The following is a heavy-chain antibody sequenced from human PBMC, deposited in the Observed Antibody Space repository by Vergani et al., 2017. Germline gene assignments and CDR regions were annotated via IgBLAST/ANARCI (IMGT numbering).Heavy chain of an antibody. D-gene: IGHD2-15*01. CDR3: AKLQGVVAAPKGDWFDP. V-gene: IGHV3-23*04. J-gene: IGHJ5*02. CDR1: GFTFSDYY. CDR2: ISGSGGST. Sequence: VQLVESGGGLVKPGGSLRLSCAASGFTFSDYYMSWIRQAPGKGLEWVSAISGSGGSTYYADSVKGRFTISRDNSKNTLYLQMNSLRAEDTAVYYCAKLQGVVAAPKGDWFDPWGQGTLVTVSS.